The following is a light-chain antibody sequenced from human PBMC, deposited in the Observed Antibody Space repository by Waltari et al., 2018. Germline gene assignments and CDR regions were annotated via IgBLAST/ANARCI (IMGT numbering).Light chain of an antibody. CDR2: DVS. V-gene: IGLV2-14*03. Sequence: QSALTQPASVSGSPGQSITISCTGTSSDVGGYNYVSRYQQHPGKAPKLMIYDVSNRPSGVSNRFSGSKSGNTASLTISGLQAEDEADYYCSSYARSSTLYVFGTGTKVTVL. J-gene: IGLJ1*01. CDR3: SSYARSSTLYV. CDR1: SSDVGGYNY.